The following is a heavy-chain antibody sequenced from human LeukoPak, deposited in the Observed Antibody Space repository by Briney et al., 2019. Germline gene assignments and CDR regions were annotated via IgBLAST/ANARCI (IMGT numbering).Heavy chain of an antibody. J-gene: IGHJ3*02. CDR3: ARVGYCSSTSCYVGAFDI. V-gene: IGHV1-2*02. Sequence: GASVKVSCKAFGYTFTGYYMHWVRQAPGQGLEWMGWINPNSGGTNYAQKFQGRVTMTRDTSISTAYMELSSLRSEDTAVYYCARVGYCSSTSCYVGAFDIWGQGTMVTVSS. CDR1: GYTFTGYY. CDR2: INPNSGGT. D-gene: IGHD2-2*03.